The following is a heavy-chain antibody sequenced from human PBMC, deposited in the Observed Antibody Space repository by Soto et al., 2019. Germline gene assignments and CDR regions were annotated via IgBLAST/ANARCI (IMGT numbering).Heavy chain of an antibody. CDR2: INHSGST. D-gene: IGHD2-2*01. CDR3: ARGPSTSGGYYYYMDV. V-gene: IGHV4-34*01. Sequence: QVQLQQWGAGLLKPSETLSLTCAVYGGSFSGYYWSWIRQPPGKGLEWIGEINHSGSTNYNPSLKSRVTISVDTSKNQFSLKLSSVTAADTAVYYCARGPSTSGGYYYYMDVWGKGTTVTVSS. CDR1: GGSFSGYY. J-gene: IGHJ6*03.